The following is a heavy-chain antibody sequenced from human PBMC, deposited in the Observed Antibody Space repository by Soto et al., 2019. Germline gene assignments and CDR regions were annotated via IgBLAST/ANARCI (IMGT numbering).Heavy chain of an antibody. CDR3: ARGHYGSGSYYTFFYY. CDR2: IYYSGST. D-gene: IGHD3-10*01. J-gene: IGHJ4*02. V-gene: IGHV4-59*01. CDR1: GGSISSYY. Sequence: SETLSLTCTVSGGSISSYYWSWIRQPPGKGLEWIGYIYYSGSTNYNPSLKSRVTISVDTSKNQFSLKLSSVTAADTAVYYCARGHYGSGSYYTFFYYWGQGTLVTVSS.